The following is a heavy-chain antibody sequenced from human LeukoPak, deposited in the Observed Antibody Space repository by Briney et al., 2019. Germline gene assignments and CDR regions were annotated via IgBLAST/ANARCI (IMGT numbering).Heavy chain of an antibody. D-gene: IGHD3-16*01. CDR3: ASSWGMNGDAFDI. CDR2: ISAYNGNT. J-gene: IGHJ3*02. Sequence: GASVKVSCKASGYTFTGYYMHWVRQAPGQGLEWMGWISAYNGNTNYAQKLQGRVTMTTDTSTSTAYMELRSLRSDDTAVYYCASSWGMNGDAFDIWGQGTMVTVSS. V-gene: IGHV1-18*04. CDR1: GYTFTGYY.